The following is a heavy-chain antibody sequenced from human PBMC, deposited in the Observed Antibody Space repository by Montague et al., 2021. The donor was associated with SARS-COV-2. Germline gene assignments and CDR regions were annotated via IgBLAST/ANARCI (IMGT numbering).Heavy chain of an antibody. J-gene: IGHJ4*02. Sequence: TLSLTCTVSGGSISSGDYYWAWIRQHPGKGLEWLGFIYHSGSTFYNPSLQSRLTISIDTSNNQFSLKLSSVTAADTAVYYCAGGRAVNDMVGATSGFDYWGQGSLVTVSS. CDR1: GGSISSGDYY. V-gene: IGHV4-31*03. CDR3: AGGRAVNDMVGATSGFDY. CDR2: IYHSGST. D-gene: IGHD1-26*01.